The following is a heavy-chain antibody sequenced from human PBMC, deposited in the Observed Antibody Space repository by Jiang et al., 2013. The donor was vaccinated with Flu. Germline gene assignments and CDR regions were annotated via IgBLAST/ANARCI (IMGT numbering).Heavy chain of an antibody. D-gene: IGHD1-26*01. CDR2: INGDGSST. CDR3: GRTGIVGSNAPYFHL. CDR1: GFTFSRYW. V-gene: IGHV3-74*01. J-gene: IGHJ1*01. Sequence: QLVESGGGLVQPGGSLRLSCAASGFTFSRYWMHWVRQAPGKGLVWVSRINGDGSSTAYADSVKGRFSISRDNAKNTLYLQMNSLGAEDTAVYYCGRTGIVGSNAPYFHLWGQGTLVTVSS.